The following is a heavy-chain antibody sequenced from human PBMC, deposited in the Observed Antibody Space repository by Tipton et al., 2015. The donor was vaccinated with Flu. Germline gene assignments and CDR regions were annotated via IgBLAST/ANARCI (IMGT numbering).Heavy chain of an antibody. CDR1: GFTFSSSV. V-gene: IGHV3-23*01. J-gene: IGHJ4*02. Sequence: GSLRLSCAASGFTFSSSVMTWVRQAPGKGLQWVSVISGSGYSTYYAESVKGRFTISRDNSKNTLYLLMNSLRAEDTAVYYCAKGWEVATLSYFDYWGLGTLVTVSS. CDR3: AKGWEVATLSYFDY. CDR2: ISGSGYST. D-gene: IGHD5-12*01.